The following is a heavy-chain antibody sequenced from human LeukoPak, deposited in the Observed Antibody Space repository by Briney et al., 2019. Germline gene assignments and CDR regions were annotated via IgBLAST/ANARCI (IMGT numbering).Heavy chain of an antibody. V-gene: IGHV3-21*06. D-gene: IGHD3-10*01. CDR2: ISSSSSYT. J-gene: IGHJ4*02. CDR1: GFTFSSYS. CDR3: ARAGFTLSDYFGSFFDY. Sequence: GGSLRLSCAASGFTFSSYSMNWVRQAPGKGLEWVSSISSSSSYTYYADSVKGRFTISRDNGKNSLYLQMNSLRAEDTAVYYCARAGFTLSDYFGSFFDYWGQGTLVTVSS.